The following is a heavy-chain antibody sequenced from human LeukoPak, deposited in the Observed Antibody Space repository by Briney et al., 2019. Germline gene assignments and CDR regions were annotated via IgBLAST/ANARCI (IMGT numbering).Heavy chain of an antibody. Sequence: GGSLRLSCAASGFTFSSYWMSRVRQAPGKGLEWVANIKQDGSEEYYVDSVKGRFTISRDNAKNSLYLQMNSLRAEDTAVYYCAREMDYYDSSGYPFDYWGQGTLVTVSS. CDR1: GFTFSSYW. CDR2: IKQDGSEE. CDR3: AREMDYYDSSGYPFDY. J-gene: IGHJ4*02. V-gene: IGHV3-7*01. D-gene: IGHD3-22*01.